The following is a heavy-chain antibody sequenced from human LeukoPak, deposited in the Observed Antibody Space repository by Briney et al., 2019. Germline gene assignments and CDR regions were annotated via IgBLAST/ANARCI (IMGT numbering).Heavy chain of an antibody. Sequence: GGSLRLSCAASGFTFSRYGMHWDRQAPGKGLEWVAVISYDGSNKYYADSVKGRFTISRDNSKNTLYLQMNSLRAEDTAVYYCAKAWADYYFDYWGQGTLVTVSS. D-gene: IGHD2-21*02. CDR3: AKAWADYYFDY. J-gene: IGHJ4*02. CDR2: ISYDGSNK. V-gene: IGHV3-30*18. CDR1: GFTFSRYG.